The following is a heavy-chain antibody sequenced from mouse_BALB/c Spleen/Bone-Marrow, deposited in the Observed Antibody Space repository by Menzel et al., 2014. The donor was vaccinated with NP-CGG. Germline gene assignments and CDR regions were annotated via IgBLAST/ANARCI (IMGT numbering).Heavy chain of an antibody. CDR2: IYPGDGDT. CDR1: GYTFTSYW. Sequence: QVQLQQSGAELARPGASVKLSCKASGYTFTSYWMQWVKQRPGQGLEWIGAIYPGDGDTRYTQKFKGKATLTADKSSSTAYKQLSSLASEDSAVYYCARGRNYYGSSYYFDYWGQGTTLTVSS. J-gene: IGHJ2*01. V-gene: IGHV1-87*01. D-gene: IGHD1-1*01. CDR3: ARGRNYYGSSYYFDY.